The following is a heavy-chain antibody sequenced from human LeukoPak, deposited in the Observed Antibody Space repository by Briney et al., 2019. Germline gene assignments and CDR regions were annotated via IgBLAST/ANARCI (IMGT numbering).Heavy chain of an antibody. Sequence: SETLSLTCAVSGGSISSSNWWSWIRQPPGKGLEWIGEIYHSGSTNYNPSLKSRVTISADTSKNQFSLKLSSVTAADTAVYYCARDRHATYWGQGTLVTVPS. J-gene: IGHJ4*02. CDR3: ARDRHATY. V-gene: IGHV4-4*02. CDR2: IYHSGST. CDR1: GGSISSSNW.